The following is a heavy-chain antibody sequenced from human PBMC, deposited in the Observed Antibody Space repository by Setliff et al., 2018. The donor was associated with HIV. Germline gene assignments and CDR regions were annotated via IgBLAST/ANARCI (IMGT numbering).Heavy chain of an antibody. CDR3: ARDPRPSNYRLLWYFDF. Sequence: SETLSLTCTVSGGSISNSNYFWDWIRQPPGKGLEWIGSAGSADYGGNAYYNPSLKSRVTISVDTSKNQFSLQLSSVTAADTAVYYCARDPRPSNYRLLWYFDFWGQGTLVTVSS. V-gene: IGHV4-39*07. CDR2: AGSADYGGNA. J-gene: IGHJ4*02. D-gene: IGHD2-2*01. CDR1: GGSISNSNYF.